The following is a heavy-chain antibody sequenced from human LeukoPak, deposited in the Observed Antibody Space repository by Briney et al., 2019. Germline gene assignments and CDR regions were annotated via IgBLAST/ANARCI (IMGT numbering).Heavy chain of an antibody. V-gene: IGHV1-2*02. D-gene: IGHD2-2*01. J-gene: IGHJ5*02. CDR1: GYTFTSYD. CDR3: APLTQYCSSTSCPP. Sequence: ASVKVSCKASGYTFTSYDIHWVRQATGQGLEWMGWINPNSGGTNYAQKFQGRVTMTRDTSISTAYMELSRLRSDDTAVYYCAPLTQYCSSTSCPPWGQGTLVTVSS. CDR2: INPNSGGT.